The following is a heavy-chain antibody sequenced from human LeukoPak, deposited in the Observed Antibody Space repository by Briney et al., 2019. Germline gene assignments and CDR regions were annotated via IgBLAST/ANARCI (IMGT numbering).Heavy chain of an antibody. CDR1: GFTFSSYE. J-gene: IGHJ4*02. D-gene: IGHD2-15*01. CDR2: ISSSGSTI. CDR3: ARKDSAGDYFDY. V-gene: IGHV3-48*03. Sequence: GGSLRLSCAASGFTFSSYEMNWVRQAPGKGPEWVSYISSSGSTIYYADSVKGRFTISRDNAKNSLYLQMNSLRAEDTAVYYCARKDSAGDYFDYWGQGTLVTVSS.